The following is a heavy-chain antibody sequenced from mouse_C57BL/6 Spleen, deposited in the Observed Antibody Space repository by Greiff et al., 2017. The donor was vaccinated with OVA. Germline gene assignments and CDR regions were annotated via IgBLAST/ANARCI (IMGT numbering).Heavy chain of an antibody. CDR2: FYPGSGSI. D-gene: IGHD2-4*01. J-gene: IGHJ3*01. CDR1: GYTFTEYT. CDR3: ARHEEASGIYYDYDGRSWFAY. V-gene: IGHV1-62-2*01. Sequence: QVQLQQSGAELVKPGASVKLSCKASGYTFTEYTIHWVKQRSGQGLEWIGWFYPGSGSIKYNEKFKDKATLTADKSSSTVYMELSRLTSEDSAVYFCARHEEASGIYYDYDGRSWFAYWGQGTLVTASA.